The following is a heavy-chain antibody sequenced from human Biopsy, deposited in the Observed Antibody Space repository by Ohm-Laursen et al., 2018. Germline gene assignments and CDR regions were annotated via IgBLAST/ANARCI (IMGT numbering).Heavy chain of an antibody. J-gene: IGHJ4*02. D-gene: IGHD6-19*01. Sequence: GSLRLSCAASGFTFSDAWMSWVRQAPGKGLEWVGRIKSKKDGVTTEYAAPVKGRFAISRDDSKGMLYLQMSNLRIEDTAVYFCTTNPHSSGWYFGGGGDCWGQGTLVTVSS. CDR2: IKSKKDGVTT. CDR1: GFTFSDAW. V-gene: IGHV3-15*01. CDR3: TTNPHSSGWYFGGGGDC.